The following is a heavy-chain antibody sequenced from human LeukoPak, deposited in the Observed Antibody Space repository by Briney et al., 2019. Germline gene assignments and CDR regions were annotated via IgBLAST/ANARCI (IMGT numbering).Heavy chain of an antibody. D-gene: IGHD6-19*01. J-gene: IGHJ5*02. Sequence: PGGSLRLSCAASGFTFSDYYMSWIRQAPGKGLEWVSTIHSGGQTYHPDSVRDRFTISRDNSKNTLYLQMNSLRAEDTAIYYCARDVMGRPDIAVAGLGSWGQGTLVTVSS. CDR3: ARDVMGRPDIAVAGLGS. V-gene: IGHV3-66*01. CDR1: GFTFSDYY. CDR2: IHSGGQT.